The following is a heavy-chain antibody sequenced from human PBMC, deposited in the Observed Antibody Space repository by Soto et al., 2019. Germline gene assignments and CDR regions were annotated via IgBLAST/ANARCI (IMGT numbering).Heavy chain of an antibody. CDR3: ARVSSIAARTFDY. CDR2: IYYSGST. D-gene: IGHD6-6*01. V-gene: IGHV4-31*03. CDR1: GGSISSGGYY. Sequence: SETLSLTCTVSGGSISSGGYYWSWIRQHPGKGLEWIGYIYYSGSTYYNPSLKSRVTISVDTSKNQFSLRLSSVTAADTAVYYCARVSSIAARTFDYWGQGTLVTVSS. J-gene: IGHJ4*02.